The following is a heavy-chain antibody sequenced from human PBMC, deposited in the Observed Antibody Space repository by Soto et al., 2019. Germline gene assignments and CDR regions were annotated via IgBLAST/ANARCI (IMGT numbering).Heavy chain of an antibody. V-gene: IGHV4-61*01. CDR1: GGSVSSGSYY. D-gene: IGHD2-8*01. J-gene: IGHJ6*02. Sequence: QVQLQESGPGLVKPSETLSLTGTVSGGSVSSGSYYWSWIRQPPGKGLEWIGYMSSSGSSNYNPSLKSRVTISVDTSKNQFSLKLSSVTAADTAVYYCARDGRRVYATDYYGMDVWGQGTTVTVSS. CDR3: ARDGRRVYATDYYGMDV. CDR2: MSSSGSS.